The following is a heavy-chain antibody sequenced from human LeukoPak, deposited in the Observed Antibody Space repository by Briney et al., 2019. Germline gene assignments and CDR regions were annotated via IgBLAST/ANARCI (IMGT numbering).Heavy chain of an antibody. Sequence: ASVKVSCKASGYTFTGYYMHWVRQAPGQGLEWMGWINPNSGGTHYAQKFQSRVTMTRDTSISTAYMELSRLRSDDTAVYYCARDYSGYPELWGFDYWGQGTLVTVSS. CDR3: ARDYSGYPELWGFDY. J-gene: IGHJ4*02. D-gene: IGHD5-12*01. CDR1: GYTFTGYY. CDR2: INPNSGGT. V-gene: IGHV1-2*02.